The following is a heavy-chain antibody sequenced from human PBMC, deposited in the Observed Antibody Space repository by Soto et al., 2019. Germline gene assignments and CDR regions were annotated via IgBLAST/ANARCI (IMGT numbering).Heavy chain of an antibody. D-gene: IGHD6-19*01. Sequence: GGSLKISCKGSGYTFTRYWIGWVRQMPGKGLEWMGIIFPGDSDIKYSPSFQGQVTISADKSINTAYLQLSSLKASDTAMYYCARPAHGSGLYGPFDYWGQGTLVTVSS. V-gene: IGHV5-51*01. CDR1: GYTFTRYW. CDR3: ARPAHGSGLYGPFDY. J-gene: IGHJ4*02. CDR2: IFPGDSDI.